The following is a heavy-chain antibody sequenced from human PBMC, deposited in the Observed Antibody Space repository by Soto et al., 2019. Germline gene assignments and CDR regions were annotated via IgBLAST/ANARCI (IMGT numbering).Heavy chain of an antibody. CDR1: GYTFTGYY. CDR3: ARDFSSGWYGGHDAFDI. CDR2: INPDSGGT. Sequence: ASVKVSCKASGYTFTGYYLHWVRQAPGQGLEWMGWINPDSGGTNYAQKFQGWVTMTRDTSISTAYMELSRLRSDDTAVYYCARDFSSGWYGGHDAFDISGQATIVTVSS. V-gene: IGHV1-2*04. J-gene: IGHJ3*02. D-gene: IGHD6-19*01.